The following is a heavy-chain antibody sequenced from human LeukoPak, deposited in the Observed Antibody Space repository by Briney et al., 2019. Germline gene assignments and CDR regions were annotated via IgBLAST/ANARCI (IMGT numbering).Heavy chain of an antibody. CDR3: ARASSGYYLEHY. V-gene: IGHV1-46*01. D-gene: IGHD3-22*01. CDR2: INPSGGNT. Sequence: GASVKVSCKASGYTFTGYYMHWVRQAPGQGLEWMGIINPSGGNTIYAQKFQGRVTMTRDMSTRTVYMELTSLRSEDTAVYYCARASSGYYLEHYWGQGTLVTVSS. CDR1: GYTFTGYY. J-gene: IGHJ4*02.